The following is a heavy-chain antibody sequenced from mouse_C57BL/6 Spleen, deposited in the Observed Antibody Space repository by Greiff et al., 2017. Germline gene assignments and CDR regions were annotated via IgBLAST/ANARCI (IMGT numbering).Heavy chain of an antibody. J-gene: IGHJ2*01. CDR3: TTSWDMDY. CDR2: IRLKSDYYAT. V-gene: IGHV6-3*01. Sequence: DVKLVESGGGLVQPGGSMKLSCVASGFTFSNYWMNWVRQSPEKGLEWVAQIRLKSDYYATHYAESVKGRFTISRDDSKSSVYLQMNNLRAEDTGIYYCTTSWDMDYWGQGTTLTVSS. CDR1: GFTFSNYW. D-gene: IGHD4-1*01.